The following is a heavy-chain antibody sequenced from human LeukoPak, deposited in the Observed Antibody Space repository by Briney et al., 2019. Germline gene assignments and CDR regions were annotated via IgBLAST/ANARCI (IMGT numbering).Heavy chain of an antibody. J-gene: IGHJ3*02. V-gene: IGHV4-61*02. CDR3: AGRAQDDAFDI. CDR1: GGSISSSSYY. Sequence: SETLSLTCTVSGGSISSSSYYWSWIRQPAGKGLEWIGRIYTSGSTNYNPSLKSRVTMSVDTSKNQFSLKLSSVTAADTAVYYCAGRAQDDAFDIWGQGTMVTVSS. D-gene: IGHD1-26*01. CDR2: IYTSGST.